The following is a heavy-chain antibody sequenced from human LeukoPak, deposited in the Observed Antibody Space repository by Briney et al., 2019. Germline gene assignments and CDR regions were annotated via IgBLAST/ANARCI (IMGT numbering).Heavy chain of an antibody. D-gene: IGHD3-3*01. CDR1: GGSISSYY. J-gene: IGHJ4*02. Sequence: SETLSLTCTVSGGSISSYYWSWIRQPPGKGLEWIGDIYYSGSTYYNPSLKSRVTISVDTSKNQFSLKLSSVTAADTAVYYCARTPRVLRFLEWFYYFDYWGQGTLVTVSS. V-gene: IGHV4-59*08. CDR3: ARTPRVLRFLEWFYYFDY. CDR2: IYYSGST.